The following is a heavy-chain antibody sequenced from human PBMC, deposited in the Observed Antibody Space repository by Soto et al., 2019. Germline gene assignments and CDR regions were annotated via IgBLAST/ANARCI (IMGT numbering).Heavy chain of an antibody. Sequence: SVKVSCKASGGTFSSYAISWVRQAPGQGLEWMGGIIPIFGTANYAQKFQGRVTITADESTSTAYMELSSLRSEDTAVYYCARGRAGDYYDSSGYPIDYWGQGTLVTVSS. CDR2: IIPIFGTA. J-gene: IGHJ4*02. CDR1: GGTFSSYA. V-gene: IGHV1-69*13. CDR3: ARGRAGDYYDSSGYPIDY. D-gene: IGHD3-22*01.